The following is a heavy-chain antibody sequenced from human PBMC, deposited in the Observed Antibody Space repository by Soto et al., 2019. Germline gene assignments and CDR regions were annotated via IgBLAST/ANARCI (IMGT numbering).Heavy chain of an antibody. CDR2: IWHDGSNK. CDR1: GFTFSSYG. CDR3: ARRWLLKGALDY. D-gene: IGHD2-15*01. J-gene: IGHJ4*02. Sequence: QVQLVESGGGVVQPGRSLRLSCAASGFTFSSYGMHWVRQAPGKGLEWVAVIWHDGSNKYYADSVKGRFTISRDNSKNTLYLQMHSLRAEGTAVYYCARRWLLKGALDYWGQGTLVNVSS. V-gene: IGHV3-33*01.